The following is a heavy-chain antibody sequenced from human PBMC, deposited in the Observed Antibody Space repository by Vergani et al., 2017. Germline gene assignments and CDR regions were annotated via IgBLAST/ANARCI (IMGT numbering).Heavy chain of an antibody. D-gene: IGHD3-16*01. CDR2: INNNGGST. CDR1: GFTFNSYA. J-gene: IGHJ3*01. CDR3: EKVWGRTSYPYGGGDFDG. V-gene: IGHV3-23*01. Sequence: QLLESGGGLIQPGGSLRLSCAASGFTFNSYAMTWVRQAPGKGLEWVSGINNNGGSTYYADSVKGRFTISRDNSKNTLYLQMTDLRAEDTATYYCEKVWGRTSYPYGGGDFDGWGHGTMVTVSS.